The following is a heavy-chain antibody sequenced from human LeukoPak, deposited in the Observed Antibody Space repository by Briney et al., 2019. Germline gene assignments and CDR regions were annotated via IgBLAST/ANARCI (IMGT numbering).Heavy chain of an antibody. CDR1: GFIFSNYA. Sequence: QPGGSLRLSCAASGFIFSNYALMWVRQAPGRGLEWVSSITGRGDETFYADSVKGRFTISRDNSKNSLYLQMNSLRTEDTALYYCAKTRYSSSWYFDYWGQGTLVTVSS. CDR2: ITGRGDET. D-gene: IGHD6-13*01. CDR3: AKTRYSSSWYFDY. V-gene: IGHV3-43*02. J-gene: IGHJ4*02.